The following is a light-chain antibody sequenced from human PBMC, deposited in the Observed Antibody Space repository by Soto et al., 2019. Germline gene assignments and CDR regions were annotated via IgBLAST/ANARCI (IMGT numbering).Light chain of an antibody. J-gene: IGKJ1*01. V-gene: IGKV3D-20*01. CDR1: QSVSSY. CDR3: QQYGSSPRT. CDR2: DAS. Sequence: EIVWSQSPATLSLSPGERATLCRGASQSVSSYLAWYQQKPGLAPRLVIYDASSRATGISDRFTGSGSGTDFTLTITTLEPEDFAVYYCQQYGSSPRTFGLGTKVDTK.